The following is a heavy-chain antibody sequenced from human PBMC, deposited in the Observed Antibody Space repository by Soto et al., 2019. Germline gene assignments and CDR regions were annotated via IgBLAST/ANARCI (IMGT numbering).Heavy chain of an antibody. V-gene: IGHV1-24*01. J-gene: IGHJ4*02. CDR3: AADRKIVGNIGAVDF. D-gene: IGHD1-26*01. Sequence: ASVKVSCKVPKNTLTEFTIDWLRRAPGKGLEWMGRSAPEEGEPIYPQKFQGRVSMAEDPSTDTAYMELTSLRFEDTAVYFCAADRKIVGNIGAVDFWGQGSLVPVSS. CDR2: SAPEEGEP. CDR1: KNTLTEFT.